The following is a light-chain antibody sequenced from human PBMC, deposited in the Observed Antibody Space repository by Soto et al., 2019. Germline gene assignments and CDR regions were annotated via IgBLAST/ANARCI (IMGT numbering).Light chain of an antibody. J-gene: IGLJ1*01. CDR1: SSNVGSYKL. Sequence: QSALTQPASVSGSPGQSITISCTGTSSNVGSYKLVSWYQQHPGKAPKLMIFEVNKRPSGVSNRFSGSKSGNTASLTISGLKVEDEADYYCQSYDSSLSGVFGSGTKLTVL. CDR2: EVN. CDR3: QSYDSSLSGV. V-gene: IGLV2-23*02.